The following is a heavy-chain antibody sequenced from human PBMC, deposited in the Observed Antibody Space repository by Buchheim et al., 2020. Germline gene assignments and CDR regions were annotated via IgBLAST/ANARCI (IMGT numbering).Heavy chain of an antibody. V-gene: IGHV3-21*02. J-gene: IGHJ6*02. CDR3: ARGNCGGACYADYYYYGMDV. CDR1: GFTSKSHS. CDR2: ISSGCGYI. Sequence: EEQLVESGGGLVKPGGSLRLSCVASGFTSKSHSMNWVRQAPGKGLERVSSISSGCGYIYSADSVRGRFTISRDNARNSLYLQMNSLRAEDTAVYYCARGNCGGACYADYYYYGMDVWGEGTT. D-gene: IGHD2-21*01.